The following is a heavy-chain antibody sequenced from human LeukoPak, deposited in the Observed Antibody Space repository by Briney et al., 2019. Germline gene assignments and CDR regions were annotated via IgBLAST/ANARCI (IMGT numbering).Heavy chain of an antibody. Sequence: GGSLRLSCAASGFTFSTYWMSWVRQVPGKGLQWVANIKQDGSEKYYVDSVKGRFTISRDNPEKSLYLQMSSLRVEDTAVYYCARSQWLRFDAFDLWGQGTMVTVSS. CDR1: GFTFSTYW. V-gene: IGHV3-7*04. CDR2: IKQDGSEK. J-gene: IGHJ3*01. CDR3: ARSQWLRFDAFDL. D-gene: IGHD5-12*01.